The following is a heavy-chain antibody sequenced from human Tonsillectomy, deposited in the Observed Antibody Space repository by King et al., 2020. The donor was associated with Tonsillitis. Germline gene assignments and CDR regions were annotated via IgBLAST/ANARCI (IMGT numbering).Heavy chain of an antibody. V-gene: IGHV3-48*03. CDR1: GFTFSSYE. Sequence: VQLVESGGGLVQPGGSLRLSCAASGFTFSSYEMNWVRQAPGKGLEWVSYISSSGSTIYYSDSVKGRFTISTYNAKNSLYLQMNSLRAEDTAVYYCARPPIPYYYDSSGYPNYYYYYYMDVWGKGTTVTVSS. CDR3: ARPPIPYYYDSSGYPNYYYYYYMDV. CDR2: ISSSGSTI. D-gene: IGHD3-22*01. J-gene: IGHJ6*03.